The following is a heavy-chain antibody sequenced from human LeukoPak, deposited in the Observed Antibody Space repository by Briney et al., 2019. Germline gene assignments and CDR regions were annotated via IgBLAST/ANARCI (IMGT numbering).Heavy chain of an antibody. CDR1: GGSISSYY. CDR3: ARSRDGYNWFNY. D-gene: IGHD5-24*01. V-gene: IGHV4-59*12. CDR2: IYYSGST. Sequence: SETLSLTCTVSGGSISSYYWSWIRQPPGKGLEWIGYIYYSGSTNYNPSLKSRVTISVDTSKNQFSLQLNSVTPEDTAVYYCARSRDGYNWFNYWGQGTLVTVSS. J-gene: IGHJ4*02.